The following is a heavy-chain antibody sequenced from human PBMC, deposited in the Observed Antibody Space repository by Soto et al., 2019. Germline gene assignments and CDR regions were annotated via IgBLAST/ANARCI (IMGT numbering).Heavy chain of an antibody. D-gene: IGHD1-20*01. J-gene: IGHJ4*02. V-gene: IGHV4-31*03. CDR1: GGSIRRSDSC. CDR2: ITDSGRT. Sequence: SETLSLTCSVSGGSIRRSDSCWSWVRQFPGKGLEWIAYITDSGRTDYNPSLKSRATISIDTSKNQFFLNLSSVTAADTAVYFCARFLITSGPLECSSDYWGPGSLVTVSS. CDR3: ARFLITSGPLECSSDY.